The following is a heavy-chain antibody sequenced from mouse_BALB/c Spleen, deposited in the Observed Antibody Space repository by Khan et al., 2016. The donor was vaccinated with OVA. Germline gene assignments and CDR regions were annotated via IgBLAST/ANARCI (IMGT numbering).Heavy chain of an antibody. CDR1: GYTFTSYW. Sequence: QVQLKQSGAELVKAGASVTMSCKASGYTFTSYWMHWVKQRLGQGLEWFAETNPTNGRTYYTEKFKSKATLTVDKSSSTAYMLLSGPTFEDSAVYYCARIKKIVATYFDYWGQGTTLTVSS. V-gene: IGHV1S81*02. CDR2: TNPTNGRT. CDR3: ARIKKIVATYFDY. D-gene: IGHD1-1*01. J-gene: IGHJ2*01.